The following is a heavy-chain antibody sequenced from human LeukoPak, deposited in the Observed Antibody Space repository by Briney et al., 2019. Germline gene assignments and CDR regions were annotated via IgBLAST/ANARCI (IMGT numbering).Heavy chain of an antibody. J-gene: IGHJ3*02. Sequence: PGGSLRLSCAASGFTFSSHSMNWVRQAPGKGLEWVSSISSSSSYIYYADSVKGRFTISRDNAKNSLYLQMNSLRAEDTAVYYCARDLAMTTVTIDAFDIWGQGTMVTVSS. V-gene: IGHV3-21*01. D-gene: IGHD4-17*01. CDR2: ISSSSSYI. CDR3: ARDLAMTTVTIDAFDI. CDR1: GFTFSSHS.